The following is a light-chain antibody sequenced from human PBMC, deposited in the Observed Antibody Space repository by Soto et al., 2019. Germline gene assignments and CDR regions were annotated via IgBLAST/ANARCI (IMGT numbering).Light chain of an antibody. CDR3: CSYRDTTPGV. V-gene: IGLV2-23*01. CDR2: EDT. Sequence: QSVLTQPASVSGSPGQSITISCTGTRNYNLVSWFQLHPGEAPKLLIYEDTKRPSGVSDRFSGSKSGNTASLSISGLRAEDEADYHCCSYRDTTPGVLGGGTKLTVL. CDR1: RNYNL. J-gene: IGLJ2*01.